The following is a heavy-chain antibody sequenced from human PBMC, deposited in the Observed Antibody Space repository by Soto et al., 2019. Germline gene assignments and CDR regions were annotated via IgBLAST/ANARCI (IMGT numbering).Heavy chain of an antibody. J-gene: IGHJ5*02. V-gene: IGHV1-46*01. CDR3: AGAAGRFGELFWFDP. D-gene: IGHD3-10*01. CDR1: GYTFTSYN. Sequence: QVQLVQSGAEVKKPGASVKVSCKASGYTFTSYNIHWVRQAPGQGLEWVGMINPRGFFTTYAQKFRGRVTMPGDTPTSVVYMELTNLRSEDTAVYYCAGAAGRFGELFWFDPWGQGTLVSVSS. CDR2: INPRGFFT.